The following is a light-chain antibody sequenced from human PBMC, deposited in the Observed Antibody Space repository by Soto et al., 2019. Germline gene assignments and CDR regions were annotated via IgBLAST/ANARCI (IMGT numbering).Light chain of an antibody. CDR3: QQYKKWPRT. CDR1: QSVSSN. V-gene: IGKV3-15*01. J-gene: IGKJ1*01. CDR2: DAS. Sequence: EIVMTQSPATLSVSPGERATLSCRASQSVSSNFAWYQQKPGQAPRLLIYDASTRATGIPARFSGSGSGTEFTLTISGLQSEDFAVYYCQQYKKWPRTFGHGTKVDIK.